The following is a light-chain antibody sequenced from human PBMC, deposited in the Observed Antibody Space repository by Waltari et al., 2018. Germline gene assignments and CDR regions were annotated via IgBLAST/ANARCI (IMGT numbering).Light chain of an antibody. V-gene: IGKV3-15*01. CDR3: QQYNNWPPRT. CDR2: GAS. J-gene: IGKJ1*01. CDR1: QSVSSN. Sequence: EIVMTQSPATMSVYPGERATLSCRASQSVSSNLAWYQPKPGQAPRLLIYGASTRATGIPARFSGSGSGTEFTLTISSMQSEDFAVYYCQQYNNWPPRTFGQGTKVEIK.